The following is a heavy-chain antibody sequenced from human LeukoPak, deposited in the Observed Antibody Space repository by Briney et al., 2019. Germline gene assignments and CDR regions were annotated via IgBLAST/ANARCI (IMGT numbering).Heavy chain of an antibody. CDR3: ATGLLTSQRLWFGELYHMDV. D-gene: IGHD3-10*01. V-gene: IGHV1-2*02. Sequence: ASVKVSCKASGYTFTGYYMHWVRQAPGQGLEWMGWINPNSGGTNYAQKFQGRVTMTRDTSISTAYMELSRLRSDDTAVYYCATGLLTSQRLWFGELYHMDVWGKGTTVTISS. CDR2: INPNSGGT. J-gene: IGHJ6*03. CDR1: GYTFTGYY.